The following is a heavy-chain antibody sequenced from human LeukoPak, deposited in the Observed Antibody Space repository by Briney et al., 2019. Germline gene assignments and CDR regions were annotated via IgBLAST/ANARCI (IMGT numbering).Heavy chain of an antibody. CDR3: AKDRSSGWYWFDP. V-gene: IGHV3-9*01. J-gene: IGHJ5*02. CDR2: ISWNSGSI. D-gene: IGHD6-19*01. Sequence: PGGSLRLSCAASGFTFDDYAMHWVRQAPGKGLEWVSGISWNSGSIGYADSVKGRFTISRDNSKNTLYLQMNSLRAEDTAVYYCAKDRSSGWYWFDPWGQGTLVTVSS. CDR1: GFTFDDYA.